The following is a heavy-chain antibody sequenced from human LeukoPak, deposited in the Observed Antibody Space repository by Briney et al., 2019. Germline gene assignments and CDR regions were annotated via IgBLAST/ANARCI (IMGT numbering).Heavy chain of an antibody. J-gene: IGHJ5*02. CDR3: AREGTAGTNLNWFDP. CDR1: GGSISSYY. D-gene: IGHD1-1*01. CDR2: ISYSGST. Sequence: NPSETLSLTCTVSGGSISSYYWSWIRQPPGKGLEWIGYISYSGSTNFNPSLKSRVTISVDTSKNQFSLKLSSETATDTAVYYCAREGTAGTNLNWFDPWGQGTLVTVTP. V-gene: IGHV4-59*01.